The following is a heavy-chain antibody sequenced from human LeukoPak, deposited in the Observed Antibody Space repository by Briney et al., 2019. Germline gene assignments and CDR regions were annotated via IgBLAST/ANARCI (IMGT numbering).Heavy chain of an antibody. J-gene: IGHJ3*02. Sequence: NTSETLSLTCTVSGGSISNYYWSWIRQPPGKGLEWIGYIYYSGSTNYNPSLKSRVTMSVDTSKNQFSLKLSSVTAADTAVYYCARDSSGNDIWGQGTTVTVSS. CDR3: ARDSSGNDI. CDR1: GGSISNYY. D-gene: IGHD3-22*01. CDR2: IYYSGST. V-gene: IGHV4-59*12.